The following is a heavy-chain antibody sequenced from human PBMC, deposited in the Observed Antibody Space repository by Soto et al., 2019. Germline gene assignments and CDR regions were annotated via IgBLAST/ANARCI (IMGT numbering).Heavy chain of an antibody. Sequence: GESLRPSCASSGFTVSSNYMSRVRQAPGKGLELVSVIYSGGSTYYADSVKGRFTISRDNSKNTLYLQMNSLRAEDTAVYYCVRHRIIWANHVTTMVSNDGFDIWGQGT. D-gene: IGHD5-18*01. CDR1: GFTVSSNY. CDR3: VRHRIIWANHVTTMVSNDGFDI. J-gene: IGHJ3*02. V-gene: IGHV3-53*01. CDR2: IYSGGST.